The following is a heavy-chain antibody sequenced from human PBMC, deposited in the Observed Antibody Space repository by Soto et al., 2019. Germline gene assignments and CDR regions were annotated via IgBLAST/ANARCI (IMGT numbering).Heavy chain of an antibody. D-gene: IGHD2-2*01. J-gene: IGHJ6*03. V-gene: IGHV3-23*01. CDR1: GFTFSSYA. CDR3: AKAGYCSSATCATRYYYMDV. Sequence: GGSLRLSYAASGFTFSSYAMSWVRQAPGKGLEWVSAISGSGGSTYYADSVKGRFTISRDNSKNTLYLQMNSLRAEDTAVYYCAKAGYCSSATCATRYYYMDVWGKGTTVTVSS. CDR2: ISGSGGST.